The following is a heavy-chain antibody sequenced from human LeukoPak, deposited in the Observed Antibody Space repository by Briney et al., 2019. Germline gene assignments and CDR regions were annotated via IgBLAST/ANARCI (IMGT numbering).Heavy chain of an antibody. D-gene: IGHD3-10*01. CDR2: IYYSGST. J-gene: IGHJ5*02. CDR1: GGSISSYY. V-gene: IGHV4-59*12. CDR3: ARRRVRGVTIAGPRFDP. Sequence: KPSETLSLTCTVSGGSISSYYWSWIRQPPGKGLEWIGYIYYSGSTNYNPSLKSRVTISVDTSKNQFSLKLSSVTAADTAVYYCARRRVRGVTIAGPRFDPWGQGTLVTVSS.